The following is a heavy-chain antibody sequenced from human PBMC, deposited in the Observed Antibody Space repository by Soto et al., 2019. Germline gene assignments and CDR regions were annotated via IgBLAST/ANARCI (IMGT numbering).Heavy chain of an antibody. CDR3: ARDNATPVIRHGGGAARPLLRLNYYYYYGMDV. D-gene: IGHD6-6*01. CDR2: IIPIFGTA. J-gene: IGHJ6*02. V-gene: IGHV1-69*06. CDR1: GGTFSSYA. Sequence: ASVKVSCKASGGTFSSYAISWVRQAPGQGLEWMGGIIPIFGTANYAQKFQGRVTITADKSTSTAYMELSSLRSEDTAVYYCARDNATPVIRHGGGAARPLLRLNYYYYYGMDVWGQGTTVTVSS.